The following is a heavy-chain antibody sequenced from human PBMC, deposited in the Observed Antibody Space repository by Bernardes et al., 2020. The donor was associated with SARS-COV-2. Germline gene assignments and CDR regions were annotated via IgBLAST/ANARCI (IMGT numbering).Heavy chain of an antibody. V-gene: IGHV4-59*08. J-gene: IGHJ5*02. CDR3: ARVGDYYASGNYYNGWLDP. D-gene: IGHD3-10*01. Sequence: SETLSLTCTVSGGSITSYYWSWIRQPPGKGLEWIGYMYHNGITKYNPSLKSRVTTSVDTSKNQYSLKLTSETAADTAVYYCARVGDYYASGNYYNGWLDPWGQGILVSVSS. CDR2: MYHNGIT. CDR1: GGSITSYY.